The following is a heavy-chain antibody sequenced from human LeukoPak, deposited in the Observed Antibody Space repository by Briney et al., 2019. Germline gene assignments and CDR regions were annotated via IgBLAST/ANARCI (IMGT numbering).Heavy chain of an antibody. CDR3: ARDLGYCSGGSCYVAGY. Sequence: GGSLRLSCATAGFTVNTYWMHWVRQAPGKGLVWVSRINADGSSTAYADSVKGRFTSARDNAKNTLYLQMNSLREEDTAVYYCARDLGYCSGGSCYVAGYWGQGTLVTVSS. J-gene: IGHJ4*02. CDR2: INADGSST. CDR1: GFTVNTYW. D-gene: IGHD2-15*01. V-gene: IGHV3-74*01.